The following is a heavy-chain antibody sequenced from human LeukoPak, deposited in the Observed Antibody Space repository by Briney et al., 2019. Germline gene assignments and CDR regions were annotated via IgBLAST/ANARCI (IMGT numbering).Heavy chain of an antibody. CDR3: ARHSNANCGGDCRTNWFDP. CDR2: TYPGDSDT. D-gene: IGHD2-21*01. CDR1: GYSFTSYW. V-gene: IGHV5-51*01. Sequence: GESLKISCKGSGYSFTSYWIGWVRQMPGKGLEWMGITYPGDSDTRYSPSFQGQVTISADKSISTAYLQWSSLKASDTAMYYCARHSNANCGGDCRTNWFDPWGRGTLVTVSS. J-gene: IGHJ5*02.